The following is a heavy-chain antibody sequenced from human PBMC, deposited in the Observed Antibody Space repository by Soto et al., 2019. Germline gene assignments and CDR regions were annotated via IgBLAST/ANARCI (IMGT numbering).Heavy chain of an antibody. CDR1: GYSFSTYD. CDR2: ISPKNGNT. V-gene: IGHV1-18*04. CDR3: ATSYDSGFDP. D-gene: IGHD3-3*01. Sequence: ASVKVSCKASGYSFSTYDISWLRQAPGQGPEWMGRISPKNGNTNYAQNFQDRVTMTADTSSSTAYMELRGLGSDDTAKYYCATSYDSGFDPWGQGTLVTVSS. J-gene: IGHJ5*02.